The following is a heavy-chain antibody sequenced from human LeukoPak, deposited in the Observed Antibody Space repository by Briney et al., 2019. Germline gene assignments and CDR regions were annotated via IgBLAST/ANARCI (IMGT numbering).Heavy chain of an antibody. CDR1: AFTFSTYT. J-gene: IGHJ4*02. V-gene: IGHV3-23*01. CDR3: AKASVSTVTTGDFDY. CDR2: IRGSGGSA. Sequence: GRCLRLSCAAPAFTFSTYTMSWVRQAPGEGREWVSAIRGSGGSASYTDCVRGRSTISSDNSKNTLYLQMISLRAEDTAVYYCAKASVSTVTTGDFDYWGQGTLVTVSS. D-gene: IGHD4-17*01.